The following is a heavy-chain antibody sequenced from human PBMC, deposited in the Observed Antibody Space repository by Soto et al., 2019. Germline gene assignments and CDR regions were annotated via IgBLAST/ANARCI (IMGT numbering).Heavy chain of an antibody. J-gene: IGHJ6*02. CDR3: ARGGGAGQLWLLFRYGMDV. CDR2: INPNSGGT. D-gene: IGHD5-18*01. Sequence: QVQLVQSGAEVKKPGASVKVSCKASGYTFTGYYMHWVRQAPGQGLEWMGWINPNSGGTNYEQKFQGWVTMTRDTAISTGYMGLSRLRSDDTAVYYGARGGGAGQLWLLFRYGMDVWGQGTTVTVSS. V-gene: IGHV1-2*04. CDR1: GYTFTGYY.